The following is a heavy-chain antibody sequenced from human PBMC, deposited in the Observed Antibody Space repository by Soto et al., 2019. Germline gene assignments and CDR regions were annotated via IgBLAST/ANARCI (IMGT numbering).Heavy chain of an antibody. V-gene: IGHV1-18*04. Sequence: AAVKVSCKASGYTFTSYGISWVRQAPVQGLERMGWITAYNGNTNYAQNLQGRVTMTTDTPTSTAYMELRSLRSDDTAAYYCARVVALELYYYYYDSMDVWGQGTTVTVSS. CDR1: GYTFTSYG. D-gene: IGHD1-26*01. CDR2: ITAYNGNT. J-gene: IGHJ6*02. CDR3: ARVVALELYYYYYDSMDV.